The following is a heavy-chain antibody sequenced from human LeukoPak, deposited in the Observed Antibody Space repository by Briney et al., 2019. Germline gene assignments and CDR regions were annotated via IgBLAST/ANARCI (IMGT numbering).Heavy chain of an antibody. CDR3: ARPYYDIWSAYVY. D-gene: IGHD3-3*01. CDR1: GFTFSSYA. J-gene: IGHJ4*02. CDR2: ISNGGGST. V-gene: IGHV3-64*01. Sequence: QSGXXLRLSCAASGFTFSSYAMHWVRQAPGKGLEYVSAISNGGGSTHYANSVKGRFTISRDNSKNTLYLQMGSLRAEDMAVYYCARPYYDIWSAYVYWGQGTLVTVSS.